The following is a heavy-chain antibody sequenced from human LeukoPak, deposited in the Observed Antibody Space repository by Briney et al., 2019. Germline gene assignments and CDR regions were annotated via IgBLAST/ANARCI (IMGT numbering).Heavy chain of an antibody. V-gene: IGHV4-38-2*02. CDR1: GYSIGSGYY. Sequence: SETLSLTCTVSGYSIGSGYYWVWIRQPPGKGLEWIGSIYHSASTSYNPSLKSRVTISVDTSKNQFSLKLTSVTAADTAVYYCARDWDSFSGGWYDPWGQGTLVIVSS. J-gene: IGHJ5*02. D-gene: IGHD6-25*01. CDR2: IYHSAST. CDR3: ARDWDSFSGGWYDP.